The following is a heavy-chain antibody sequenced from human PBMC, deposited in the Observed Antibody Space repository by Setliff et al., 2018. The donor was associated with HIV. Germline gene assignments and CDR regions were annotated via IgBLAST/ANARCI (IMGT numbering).Heavy chain of an antibody. CDR1: GGSFSGYY. V-gene: IGHV4-34*01. CDR2: INHSGST. J-gene: IGHJ6*03. Sequence: SETLSLTCAVYGGSFSGYYWSWIRQPPGKGLEWIGEINHSGSTNYNPSLKSRVTISVDTSENQFSLKLSSVTAADTAVYYCARTPQEVVVVAATRPYYYYYMDVWGKGTTVTVSS. CDR3: ARTPQEVVVVAATRPYYYYYMDV. D-gene: IGHD2-15*01.